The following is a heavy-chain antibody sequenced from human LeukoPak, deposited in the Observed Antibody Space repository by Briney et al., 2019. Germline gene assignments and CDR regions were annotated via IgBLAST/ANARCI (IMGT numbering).Heavy chain of an antibody. CDR1: GGSFSGYY. J-gene: IGHJ4*02. Sequence: SETLSLTCAVYGGSFSGYYWSWIRQPPGKGLEWIGEINHSGSTNYNPSLKSRVTISVDTSKNQFSLKLSSVTAADTAVYYCASSYVWGSYRPNYFDYWGQGTLVTVSS. CDR2: INHSGST. V-gene: IGHV4-34*01. D-gene: IGHD3-16*02. CDR3: ASSYVWGSYRPNYFDY.